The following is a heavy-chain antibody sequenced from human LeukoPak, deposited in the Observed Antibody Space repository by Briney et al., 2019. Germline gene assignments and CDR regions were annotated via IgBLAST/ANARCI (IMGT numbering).Heavy chain of an antibody. D-gene: IGHD2-2*01. Sequence: SETLSLTCTVSGGSISSGDYYWSWIRQPPGRGLEWIGYIYYSGSTYYNPSLKSRVTISVDTSKNQFSLKLSSVTAADTAVYYCARHSQGIVVVPAPTGVDPWGQGTLVTVSS. CDR3: ARHSQGIVVVPAPTGVDP. V-gene: IGHV4-30-4*01. J-gene: IGHJ5*02. CDR2: IYYSGST. CDR1: GGSISSGDYY.